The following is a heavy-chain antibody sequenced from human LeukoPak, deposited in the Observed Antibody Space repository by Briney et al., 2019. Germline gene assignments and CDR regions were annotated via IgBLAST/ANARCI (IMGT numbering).Heavy chain of an antibody. D-gene: IGHD6-13*01. CDR1: GVSISSYY. CDR2: INNSVTN. CDR3: ARAEEKFSTSWHIGPLDY. Sequence: SETLSLTCTVSGVSISSYYWNWIRQTPGKGLEWIGYINNSVTNHYSPSLKSRVTMSIDTSKNQFSLNLNSVTAADTAVYYCARAEEKFSTSWHIGPLDYWGQGALVTVSS. J-gene: IGHJ4*02. V-gene: IGHV4-59*01.